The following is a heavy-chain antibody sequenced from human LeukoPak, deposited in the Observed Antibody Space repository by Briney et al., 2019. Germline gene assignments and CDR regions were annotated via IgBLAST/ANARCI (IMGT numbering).Heavy chain of an antibody. V-gene: IGHV3-23*01. CDR2: ISGSGGTT. Sequence: GGSLRLSCTASGFTFRRYGMSWVRQSPGKGLEGVSIISGSGGTTKYVDSVQGRLAISRDNSKNTVYLQMNSLRVEDTAVYYCAKDLFAGDSVAGYFDYWGQGTLVTVSS. CDR1: GFTFRRYG. CDR3: AKDLFAGDSVAGYFDY. J-gene: IGHJ4*02. D-gene: IGHD6-19*01.